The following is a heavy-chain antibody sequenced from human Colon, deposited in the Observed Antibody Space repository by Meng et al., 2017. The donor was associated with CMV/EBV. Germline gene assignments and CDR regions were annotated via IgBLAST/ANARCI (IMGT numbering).Heavy chain of an antibody. J-gene: IGHJ5*02. Sequence: GGSLRLSCAASGFTFTSHALNWVRQAPGKELEWVSGISGGYPSTLYLDSVKGRFIISRDNSKNTVYLQINSLRAEDTAIYYCARAPWSAAATGYFDPWGQGAQVTVSS. CDR1: GFTFTSHA. D-gene: IGHD1-1*01. CDR2: ISGGYPST. V-gene: IGHV3-23*01. CDR3: ARAPWSAAATGYFDP.